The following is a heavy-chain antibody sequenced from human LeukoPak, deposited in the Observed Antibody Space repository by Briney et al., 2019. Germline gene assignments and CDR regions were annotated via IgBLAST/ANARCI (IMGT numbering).Heavy chain of an antibody. D-gene: IGHD3-3*01. V-gene: IGHV3-21*01. Sequence: GGSLRLSCAASGFTFSSYSMNWVRQAPGKGLEWVSSISSSSSYIYYADSVKGRFTISRDNAKNSLYLQMNSLRAEDTAVYYCARDGDFWSGYWYYYYYYMDVWGKGTTVTVSS. CDR3: ARDGDFWSGYWYYYYYYMDV. CDR2: ISSSSSYI. CDR1: GFTFSSYS. J-gene: IGHJ6*03.